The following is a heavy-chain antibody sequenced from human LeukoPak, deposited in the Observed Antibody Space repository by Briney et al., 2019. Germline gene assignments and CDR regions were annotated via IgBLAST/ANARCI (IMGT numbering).Heavy chain of an antibody. V-gene: IGHV3-48*03. Sequence: AGTLRLSCAASGFTFSSSEMNWVRQAPGKGLEWVSYISTSGSTVYYADSVKGRFTISRDNAKNSLYLQMNSLRANDTAVYYCARENTGSEWGQGTLVSVSS. CDR3: ARENTGSE. CDR1: GFTFSSSE. J-gene: IGHJ4*02. D-gene: IGHD1-14*01. CDR2: ISTSGSTV.